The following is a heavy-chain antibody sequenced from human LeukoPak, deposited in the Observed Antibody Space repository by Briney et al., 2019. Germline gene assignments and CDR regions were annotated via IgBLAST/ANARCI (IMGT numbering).Heavy chain of an antibody. CDR2: IYYSGST. V-gene: IGHV4-59*08. D-gene: IGHD5-24*01. CDR3: ARRDGYKTNLDY. CDR1: GGSISSYY. Sequence: SETLSLTCTVSGGSISSYYWSWIRQPPGKGLEWIEYIYYSGSTNYNPSLKSRVTISVDTSKNQFSLKLSSVTAADTAVYYCARRDGYKTNLDYWGQGTLVTVSS. J-gene: IGHJ4*02.